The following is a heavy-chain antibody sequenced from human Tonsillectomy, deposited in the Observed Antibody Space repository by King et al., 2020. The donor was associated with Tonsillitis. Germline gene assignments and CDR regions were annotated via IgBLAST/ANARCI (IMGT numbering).Heavy chain of an antibody. CDR2: IYYSGST. V-gene: IGHV4-31*03. CDR3: ARGRGVPSLDVFDI. CDR1: GGSIGSGGYF. Sequence: QLQESGPGLVKPSQTLSLTCTVSGGSIGSGGYFWSWIRHPPGKGLEWIGYIYYSGSTYYNPSLKSRVTISVDTSKNQFSLKLSSVTAADTAVYYCARGRGVPSLDVFDIWGQGTMVTVSS. D-gene: IGHD3-10*01. J-gene: IGHJ3*02.